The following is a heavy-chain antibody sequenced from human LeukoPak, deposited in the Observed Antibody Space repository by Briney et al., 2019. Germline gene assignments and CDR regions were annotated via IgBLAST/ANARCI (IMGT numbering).Heavy chain of an antibody. Sequence: PSETLSLTCTVSGDSIRSDHWSWIRQPPGKGLEWIGYIHYSGNTKYNPSLKSRVTVSLDTSKKQFSLRLSSVTAADTAVYYCARDRATVTNDYWFDPWGQGTLVTVFS. D-gene: IGHD4-11*01. V-gene: IGHV4-59*01. CDR1: GDSIRSDH. CDR3: ARDRATVTNDYWFDP. J-gene: IGHJ5*02. CDR2: IHYSGNT.